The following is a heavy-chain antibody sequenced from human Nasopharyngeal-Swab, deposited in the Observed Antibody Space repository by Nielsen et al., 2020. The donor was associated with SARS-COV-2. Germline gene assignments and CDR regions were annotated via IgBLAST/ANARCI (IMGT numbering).Heavy chain of an antibody. J-gene: IGHJ3*02. CDR1: GGPVSSGSYY. V-gene: IGHV4-61*01. CDR2: IYYSGST. Sequence: ESLKISCTVSGGPVSSGSYYWSWIRQPPGKGLEWIGYIYYSGSTNYNPSLKSRVTISVDTSKNQFSLKLSSVTAADTAVYYCARGRQYQLLFIFVEDAFDIWGQGTMVTVSS. CDR3: ARGRQYQLLFIFVEDAFDI. D-gene: IGHD2-2*01.